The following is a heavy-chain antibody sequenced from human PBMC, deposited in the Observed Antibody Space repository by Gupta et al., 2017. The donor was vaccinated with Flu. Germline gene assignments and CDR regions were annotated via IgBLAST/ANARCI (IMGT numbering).Heavy chain of an antibody. Sequence: QVQLVESGGVLVKPGGSLRLSCAASGFTFTNYYMKWIRQAPGKGLEWISYINAKGGARWYADSVKGRFTISRDNAKNSLFLQMDSLTADDTAVYYCANSYGGNPDYFDNWGQGTLVTVSS. CDR3: ANSYGGNPDYFDN. V-gene: IGHV3-11*01. J-gene: IGHJ4*02. CDR1: GFTFTNYY. CDR2: INAKGGAR. D-gene: IGHD4-17*01.